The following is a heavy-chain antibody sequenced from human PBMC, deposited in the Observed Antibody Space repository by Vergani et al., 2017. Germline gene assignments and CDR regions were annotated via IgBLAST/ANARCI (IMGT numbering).Heavy chain of an antibody. CDR2: INHSGST. Sequence: QVQLQQWGAGLLKPSETLSLTCAVYGGSFSGYYWSWIRQPPGKGLEWIGEINHSGSTNYNPSLKSRVTISVDTSKNQFSLKLSSGTAADTAVYYCARGPRTWSEVDYWGQGTLVTVSS. J-gene: IGHJ4*02. D-gene: IGHD2-15*01. CDR3: ARGPRTWSEVDY. V-gene: IGHV4-34*01. CDR1: GGSFSGYY.